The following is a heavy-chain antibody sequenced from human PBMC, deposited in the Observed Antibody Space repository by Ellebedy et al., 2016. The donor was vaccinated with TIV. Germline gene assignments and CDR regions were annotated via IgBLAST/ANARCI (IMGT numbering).Heavy chain of an antibody. CDR2: ISSSSSYI. Sequence: GGSLRLXCAASGFTFSSYSMNWVRQAPGKGLEWVSSISSSSSYIYYADSVKGRFTISRDNAKNSLYLQMNSLRAEDTAVYYCARDQTLGAAATYFDYWGQGTLVTVSS. CDR3: ARDQTLGAAATYFDY. D-gene: IGHD2-15*01. J-gene: IGHJ4*02. CDR1: GFTFSSYS. V-gene: IGHV3-21*01.